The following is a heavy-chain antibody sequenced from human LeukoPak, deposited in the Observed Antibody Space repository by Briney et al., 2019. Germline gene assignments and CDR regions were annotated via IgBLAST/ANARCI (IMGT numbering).Heavy chain of an antibody. V-gene: IGHV4-34*01. D-gene: IGHD6-13*01. Sequence: SETLSLTCAVYGGSFSGYYWSWIRQPPGKGLEWIGEINHSGSTNYNPSLKSRVTISVDTSKNQFSLKLSSVTAADTAVYYCASLYSSSWYYFDYWGQGTLVTVSS. CDR3: ASLYSSSWYYFDY. CDR1: GGSFSGYY. J-gene: IGHJ4*02. CDR2: INHSGST.